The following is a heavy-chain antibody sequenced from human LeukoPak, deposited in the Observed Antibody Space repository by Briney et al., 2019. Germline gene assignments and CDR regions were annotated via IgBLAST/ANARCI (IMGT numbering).Heavy chain of an antibody. CDR3: ARESSSSSPYY. J-gene: IGHJ4*02. CDR2: IKQDGSEK. Sequence: GGSLRLSCVASGFTVSSYWMSWVRQAPGKGLEWVANIKQDGSEKYYVDSEKGRFTISRDNAKNSLYLQMNSLRAEDTAVYYCARESSSSSPYYWGQGTLVTVSS. D-gene: IGHD2-2*01. CDR1: GFTVSSYW. V-gene: IGHV3-7*04.